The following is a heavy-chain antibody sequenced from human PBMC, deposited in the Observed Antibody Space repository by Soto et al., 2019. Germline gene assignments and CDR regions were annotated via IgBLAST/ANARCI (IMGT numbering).Heavy chain of an antibody. CDR1: GYNFNNFL. CDR3: ARFYYDSSGFYHEDH. Sequence: QVKLVQSGPEVKKPGASVMVSCQASGYNFNNFLVSWVRQAPGQGPEWVGWISVDNGDTNYGQKFLGIVTMTTDTSTSTAYMDLRGLRSDDTAVYYCARFYYDSSGFYHEDHWGQGTLVTVSS. J-gene: IGHJ1*01. D-gene: IGHD3-22*01. CDR2: ISVDNGDT. V-gene: IGHV1-18*01.